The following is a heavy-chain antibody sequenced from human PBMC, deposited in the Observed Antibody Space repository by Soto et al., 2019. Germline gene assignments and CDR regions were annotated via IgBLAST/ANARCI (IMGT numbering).Heavy chain of an antibody. CDR3: ARDRHSDDLDPFDY. CDR1: GFTFSSYS. Sequence: EVQLVESGGGLVQPGGSLRLSCAASGFTFSSYSMNWVRQAPGKGLEWVSYISSSSSTIYYADSVKGRFTISRDNAKNSLYLQMNSLRAEDTAVYYCARDRHSDDLDPFDYWGQGTLVTVSS. V-gene: IGHV3-48*01. CDR2: ISSSSSTI. D-gene: IGHD3-3*01. J-gene: IGHJ4*02.